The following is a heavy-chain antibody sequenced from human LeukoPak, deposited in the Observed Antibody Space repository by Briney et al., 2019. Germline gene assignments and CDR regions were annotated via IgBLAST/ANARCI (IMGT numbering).Heavy chain of an antibody. CDR1: GGSISSSSYY. Sequence: PSETLSLTCTVSGGSISSSSYYWGWIRQPPGKGLEWIGSIYYSGSTYYNPSLKSRVTISVDTSKNQFSLKLTSVTAADTAVYYCAREVRGMDVWGQGTTVTVSS. V-gene: IGHV4-39*07. D-gene: IGHD2-21*01. J-gene: IGHJ6*02. CDR2: IYYSGST. CDR3: AREVRGMDV.